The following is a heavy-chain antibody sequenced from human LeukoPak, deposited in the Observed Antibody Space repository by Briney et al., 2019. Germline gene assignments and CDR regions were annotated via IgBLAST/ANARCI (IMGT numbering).Heavy chain of an antibody. CDR1: GGSISSYY. Sequence: SETLSLTCTVSGGSISSYYWSWIRQPAGKGLEWIGRIYTSGSTNYNPSLKSRVTMSVDTSKNQFSLKLSSVTDADTAVYYCAREGQWLVRGYYYMDVWGKGTTVTVSS. V-gene: IGHV4-4*07. J-gene: IGHJ6*03. CDR2: IYTSGST. CDR3: AREGQWLVRGYYYMDV. D-gene: IGHD6-19*01.